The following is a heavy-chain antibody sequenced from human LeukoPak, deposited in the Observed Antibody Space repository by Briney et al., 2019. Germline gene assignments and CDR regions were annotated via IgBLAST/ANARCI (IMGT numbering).Heavy chain of an antibody. CDR1: GFTFSSYS. CDR2: ISSSSSYI. V-gene: IGHV3-21*01. CDR3: ARADSSGRGAFDI. J-gene: IGHJ3*02. D-gene: IGHD6-25*01. Sequence: PGGSLRLSCAASGFTFSSYSMNWVRQAPGKGLEWVSSISSSSSYIYYADSVKGRFTISRDNAKNSLYLQMNSLRAEDTAVYCCARADSSGRGAFDIWGQGTMVTVSS.